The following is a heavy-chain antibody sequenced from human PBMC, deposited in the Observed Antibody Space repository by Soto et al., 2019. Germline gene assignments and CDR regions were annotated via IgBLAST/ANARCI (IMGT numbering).Heavy chain of an antibody. J-gene: IGHJ4*02. CDR2: ISGSGGST. V-gene: IGHV3-23*01. D-gene: IGHD6-19*01. CDR1: GFTFSSYA. CDR3: ARTYSIGWYYFDY. Sequence: EVQLLESGGGLVQPGGSLRLSCAASGFTFSSYAMSWVRQAPGKGLEWVSAISGSGGSTYYADSVKGRFTISRDNSKNTLYLQMNSLRAEDTAVYYCARTYSIGWYYFDYWGQGTLVTVSS.